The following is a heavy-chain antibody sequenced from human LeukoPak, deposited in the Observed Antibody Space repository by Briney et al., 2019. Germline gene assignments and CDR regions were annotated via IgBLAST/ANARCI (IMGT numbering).Heavy chain of an antibody. CDR2: IKSKTDGGTT. CDR3: TTAPVRYCSSTSCPADY. J-gene: IGHJ4*02. V-gene: IGHV3-15*01. Sequence: GGSLRLSRAASGFTFSNAWMSWVRQAPGKGLEWVGRIKSKTDGGTTDYAAPVKGRFTISRDDSKNTLYLQMNSLKTEDTAVYYCTTAPVRYCSSTSCPADYWGQGTLVTVSS. D-gene: IGHD2-2*01. CDR1: GFTFSNAW.